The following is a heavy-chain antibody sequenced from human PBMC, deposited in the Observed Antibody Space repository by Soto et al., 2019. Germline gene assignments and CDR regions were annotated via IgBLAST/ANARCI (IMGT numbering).Heavy chain of an antibody. D-gene: IGHD6-19*01. V-gene: IGHV3-11*01. J-gene: IGHJ4*02. CDR2: ISSSGSTI. CDR1: GFTFSYYY. CDR3: ARLTYSSGWYLDY. Sequence: GGSLRLSCAASGFTFSYYYMIWIRQAPGKGLEWVSYISSSGSTIYYADSVKGRFTISRDNAKNSLYLQMNSLRAEDTAVYYCARLTYSSGWYLDYWGQGTLVTVSS.